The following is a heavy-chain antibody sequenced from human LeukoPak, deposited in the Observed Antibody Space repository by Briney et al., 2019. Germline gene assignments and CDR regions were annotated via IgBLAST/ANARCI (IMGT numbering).Heavy chain of an antibody. V-gene: IGHV5-51*01. J-gene: IGHJ5*02. CDR2: IYPGDSDT. CDR1: GYIFTSYW. D-gene: IGHD6-6*01. CDR3: ARQCSSSSGAYWFDP. Sequence: GESLKISCKGSGYIFTSYWIGWVRQMPGKGLEWMGIIYPGDSDTRYSPSFQGQVTISADKSISTAYLQWSSLKASDTAMYYCARQCSSSSGAYWFDPWGQGTLVTVSS.